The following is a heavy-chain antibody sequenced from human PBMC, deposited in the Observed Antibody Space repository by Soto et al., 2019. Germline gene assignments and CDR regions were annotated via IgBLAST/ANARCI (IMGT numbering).Heavy chain of an antibody. V-gene: IGHV4-30-4*01. J-gene: IGHJ4*02. CDR3: ARGPSGDKVDY. CDR1: GASISNGYYS. D-gene: IGHD1-26*01. CDR2: IHSGGTT. Sequence: QVQLQEPGPRLVEPSHTLSLTCTVSGASISNGYYSWSWIRQSTGTGLEWIGHIHSGGTTYSNPSLKSLLTISVDMSKNQFSLKLSSLTAADTAVYYCARGPSGDKVDYWGQGTLVTVSS.